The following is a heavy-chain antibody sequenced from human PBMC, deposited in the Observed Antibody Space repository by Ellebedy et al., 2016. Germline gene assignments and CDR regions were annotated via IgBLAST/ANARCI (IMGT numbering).Heavy chain of an antibody. CDR3: ARDRDDPNPGDAFDI. Sequence: GESLKISCAASGFTLSSSWMHWVRQAPGKGLVWVSRVNRDGRITSYADSVKGRFTISRDNAKNTLYLQMNSLRAEDTAVYYCARDRDDPNPGDAFDIWGQGTMVTVS. CDR1: GFTLSSSW. CDR2: VNRDGRIT. J-gene: IGHJ3*02. V-gene: IGHV3-74*01.